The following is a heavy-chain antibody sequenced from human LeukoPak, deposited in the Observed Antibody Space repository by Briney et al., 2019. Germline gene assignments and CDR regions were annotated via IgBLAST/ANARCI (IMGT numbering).Heavy chain of an antibody. D-gene: IGHD5-18*01. Sequence: GGSLRLSCAASGFTFSSYGMHWVRQAPGKGLQWVAFIRYDGSNKYYADSVKGRFTVSRDDPKNTLYLQMNSLRAEDTAVYYCARGEFAWIQGSYGMNVWGQGTTVTVSS. CDR3: ARGEFAWIQGSYGMNV. V-gene: IGHV3-30*02. CDR2: IRYDGSNK. CDR1: GFTFSSYG. J-gene: IGHJ6*02.